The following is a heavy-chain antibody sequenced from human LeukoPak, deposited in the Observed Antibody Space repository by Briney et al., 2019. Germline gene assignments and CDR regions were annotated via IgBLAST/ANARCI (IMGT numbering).Heavy chain of an antibody. CDR3: ARLLPADAFDI. CDR1: GVSISSYY. V-gene: IGHV4-59*01. J-gene: IGHJ3*02. D-gene: IGHD2-21*01. Sequence: SETLSLTCTVSGVSISSYYWSWIRQPPGKGLEWIGYIYYSGSTNYNPSLKSRVTISVDTSKNQFSLKLSSVTAADTAVYYCARLLPADAFDIWGQGTMVTVSS. CDR2: IYYSGST.